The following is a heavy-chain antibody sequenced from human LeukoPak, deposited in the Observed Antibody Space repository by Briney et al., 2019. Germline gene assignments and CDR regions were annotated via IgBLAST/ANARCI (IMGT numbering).Heavy chain of an antibody. CDR3: ARSYSSDWFYYYMDV. Sequence: PGGSLRLSCAASGFTFMSYWMSWVRQAPGKGLEWVANIKQDGSEKYYVDSVKGRFTISRDNAKNSLYLQMNSLRAEDTAVYYCARSYSSDWFYYYMDVWGKGTTVTVS. D-gene: IGHD6-19*01. CDR1: GFTFMSYW. CDR2: IKQDGSEK. V-gene: IGHV3-7*01. J-gene: IGHJ6*03.